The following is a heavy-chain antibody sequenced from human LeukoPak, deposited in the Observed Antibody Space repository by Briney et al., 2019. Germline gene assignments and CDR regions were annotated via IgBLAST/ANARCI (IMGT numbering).Heavy chain of an antibody. J-gene: IGHJ4*02. CDR2: MYYSGST. D-gene: IGHD1-26*01. CDR1: GGSVSSCCYF. CDR3: ARGGWEPPYY. Sequence: PSETLSLTCTVSGGSVSSCCYFWSWIRQPPGKGLEYLVYMYYSGSTKYNPSLKSRVTISVDTSKNQFSLSMTSVTSTDTSVYYCARGGWEPPYYWGQGTLVTVSS. V-gene: IGHV4-61*01.